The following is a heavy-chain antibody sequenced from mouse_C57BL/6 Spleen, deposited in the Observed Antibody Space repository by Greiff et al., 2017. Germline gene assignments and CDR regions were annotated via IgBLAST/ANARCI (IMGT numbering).Heavy chain of an antibody. D-gene: IGHD1-3*01. CDR3: ARPYKWMDY. CDR1: GYTFTGYW. J-gene: IGHJ4*01. Sequence: VKLVESGAELMKPGASVKLSCKATGYTFTGYWIEWVKQRPGHGLEWIGEILPGSGNTNYNEEFKGKSTFTADTSSNTAYMQLSSLTTEDSSIYCCARPYKWMDYWGQGTSVTVSS. CDR2: ILPGSGNT. V-gene: IGHV1-9*01.